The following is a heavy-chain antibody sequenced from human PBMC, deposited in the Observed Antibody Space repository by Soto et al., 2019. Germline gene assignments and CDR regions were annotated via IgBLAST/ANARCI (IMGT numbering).Heavy chain of an antibody. CDR3: ASQSSEWLLFAS. Sequence: PGGSLRLSCAASGLTFSSYAMSWVRQAPGKGLEWVSYISSSSSTIYYADSVKGRFTISRDNAKNSLYLQMNSLRAEDTAVYYCASQSSEWLLFASWGQGTLVTVSS. J-gene: IGHJ4*02. CDR1: GLTFSSYA. CDR2: ISSSSSTI. D-gene: IGHD5-12*01. V-gene: IGHV3-48*01.